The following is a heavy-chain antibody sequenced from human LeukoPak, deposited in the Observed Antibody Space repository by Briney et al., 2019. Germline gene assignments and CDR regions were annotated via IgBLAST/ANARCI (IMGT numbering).Heavy chain of an antibody. CDR2: IRYDGSNK. CDR1: GFTFSSYG. J-gene: IGHJ6*03. Sequence: HPGGSLRLSCAASGFTFSSYGMHWVRQAPGKGLEWEAFIRYDGSNKYYADSVKGRFTISRDNSKNTLYLQMNSLRAEDTAVYYCAKVGPVRGVILRYYMDVWGKGTTVTISS. D-gene: IGHD3-10*02. V-gene: IGHV3-30*02. CDR3: AKVGPVRGVILRYYMDV.